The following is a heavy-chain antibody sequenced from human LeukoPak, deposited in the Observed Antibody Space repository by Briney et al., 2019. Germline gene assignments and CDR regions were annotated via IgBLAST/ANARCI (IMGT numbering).Heavy chain of an antibody. CDR3: ARDGSALWKRHPQHVGY. Sequence: GGSLRLSCAASGFTFSSYWMSWVRQAPGKGLEWVANIKQDGSEKYYVDSVKGRFTISRENAKNSLYLQINSLRAEAAALYYCARDGSALWKRHPQHVGYWGQGTLVTVSS. J-gene: IGHJ4*02. CDR1: GFTFSSYW. V-gene: IGHV3-7*01. D-gene: IGHD2-21*01. CDR2: IKQDGSEK.